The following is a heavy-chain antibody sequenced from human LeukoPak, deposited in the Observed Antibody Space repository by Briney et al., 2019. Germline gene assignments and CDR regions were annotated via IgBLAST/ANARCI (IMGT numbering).Heavy chain of an antibody. D-gene: IGHD1-26*01. CDR1: GGTFSSYA. CDR3: ARDTTQEELRPEI. CDR2: IIPILGIA. V-gene: IGHV1-69*04. Sequence: GASVKVSCKASGGTFSSYAISWVRQAPGQGLEWMGRIIPILGIANYAQKFQGRVTITADKSTSTAYMELSSLRSEDTAVYYCARDTTQEELRPEIWGQGTLVTVSS. J-gene: IGHJ4*02.